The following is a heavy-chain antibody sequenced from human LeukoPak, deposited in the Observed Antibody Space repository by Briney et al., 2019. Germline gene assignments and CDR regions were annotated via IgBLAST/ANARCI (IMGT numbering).Heavy chain of an antibody. J-gene: IGHJ4*02. CDR3: ARAGWEPYYFDY. CDR1: GHTFTSYD. D-gene: IGHD1-26*01. CDR2: MNPNSGNT. Sequence: GASVKVSCKASGHTFTSYDINWVRQATGQGLEWMGWMNPNSGNTGYAQKFQGRVTMTRNTSISTAYMELSSLRSEDTTVYYCARAGWEPYYFDYWGQGTLVTVSS. V-gene: IGHV1-8*01.